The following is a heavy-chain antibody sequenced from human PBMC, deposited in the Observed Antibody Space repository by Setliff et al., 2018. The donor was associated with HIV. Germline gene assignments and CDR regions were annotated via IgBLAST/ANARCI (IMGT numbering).Heavy chain of an antibody. D-gene: IGHD3-10*01. CDR2: ISYDGSNK. CDR3: ARSVIGYYYYGMDV. CDR1: GFTFSSYA. Sequence: GGSLRLSCAASGFTFSSYAMHWVRQAPGKGLEWVAAISYDGSNKYYADSVKGRFTISRDNSKNTLYLQMNSLRAEDTAVYYCARSVIGYYYYGMDVWGQGTTVTVSS. J-gene: IGHJ6*02. V-gene: IGHV3-30*01.